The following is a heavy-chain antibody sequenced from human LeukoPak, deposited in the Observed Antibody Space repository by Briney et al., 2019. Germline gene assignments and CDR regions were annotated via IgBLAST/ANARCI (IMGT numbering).Heavy chain of an antibody. CDR3: ATSPSSGWPDYYYYYMDV. J-gene: IGHJ6*03. V-gene: IGHV1-2*02. CDR2: INPNSGGT. CDR1: GYTFIGYY. D-gene: IGHD6-19*01. Sequence: ASVKVSCKASGYTFIGYYIHWVRQAPGQGLEWMGWINPNSGGTNYAQKFQGRVTMTRDTSISTAYMELSRLRSDDTAVYYCATSPSSGWPDYYYYYMDVWGKGTTVTVSS.